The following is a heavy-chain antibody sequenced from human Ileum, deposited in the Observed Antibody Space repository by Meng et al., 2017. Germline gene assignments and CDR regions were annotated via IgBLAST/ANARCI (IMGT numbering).Heavy chain of an antibody. CDR3: AQPRITMTLGGFRTGWFDP. CDR2: IYYSGST. CDR1: GCAISSSSYY. V-gene: IGHV4-39*01. D-gene: IGHD3-22*01. J-gene: IGHJ5*02. Sequence: QLQLQESGPGLVKPSETLSRTCTVSGCAISSSSYYWGWIRQPPGKGLEWIGSIYYSGSTYYNPSLKSRVTISVDTSKNQFSLKLSSVTAADTAVYYCAQPRITMTLGGFRTGWFDPWGQGTLVTVSS.